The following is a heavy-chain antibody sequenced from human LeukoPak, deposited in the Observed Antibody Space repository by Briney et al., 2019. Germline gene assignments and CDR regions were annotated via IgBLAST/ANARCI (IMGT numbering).Heavy chain of an antibody. V-gene: IGHV4-38-2*02. Sequence: KPSETLSLTCTVSGYSISSGYYWGWIRQPPGKGLEWIGSIYHSGSTYYNPSLKSRVTISVDTSKNQFSLKLSSVTAADTAVYYCARESSSGWYGNWFDPWGQGTLVTVSS. CDR2: IYHSGST. CDR3: ARESSSGWYGNWFDP. CDR1: GYSISSGYY. J-gene: IGHJ5*02. D-gene: IGHD6-19*01.